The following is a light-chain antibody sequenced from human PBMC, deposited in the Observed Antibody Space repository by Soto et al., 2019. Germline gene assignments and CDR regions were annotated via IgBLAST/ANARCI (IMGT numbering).Light chain of an antibody. CDR1: QSVSSSY. CDR2: GAS. J-gene: IGKJ1*01. Sequence: EIVLTQSPGTLSLSPGERAILSCRGSQSVSSSYLAWYQQKPGQAPRLLIYGASSRATGIPDRFSGSGSGTDFTLTISRLEPEDFAVYYCQQYGSSSWTFGQGTKVEIK. CDR3: QQYGSSSWT. V-gene: IGKV3-20*01.